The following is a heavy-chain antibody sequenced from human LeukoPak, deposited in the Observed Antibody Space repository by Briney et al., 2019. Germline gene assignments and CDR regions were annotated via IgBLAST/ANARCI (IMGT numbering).Heavy chain of an antibody. CDR1: GVAFTSTNFF. Sequence: SETLSLTCSVSGVAFTSTNFFWGWIRQPPGKGLEWIGSIDYLGSTFYNPSLKSRVTISVDTSKNRFSLKLISVTAADTAVYYCARHPSSMVRGVINRFGYWGQGTLVTVSS. CDR2: IDYLGST. J-gene: IGHJ4*02. CDR3: ARHPSSMVRGVINRFGY. D-gene: IGHD3-10*01. V-gene: IGHV4-39*01.